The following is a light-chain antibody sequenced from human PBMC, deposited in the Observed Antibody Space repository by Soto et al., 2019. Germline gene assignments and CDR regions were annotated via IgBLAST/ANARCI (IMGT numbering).Light chain of an antibody. J-gene: IGKJ5*01. CDR2: GAS. CDR1: QSVSSN. Sequence: IAMTHSLATLSVSQGERANLSCRASQSVSSNLAWYQQKPGQAPRLLIYGASTRATGIPARFSGSGSGTEFTLTISSLQSEDFAVYYCQQYNNWPPITFGQGTLLEIK. V-gene: IGKV3D-15*01. CDR3: QQYNNWPPIT.